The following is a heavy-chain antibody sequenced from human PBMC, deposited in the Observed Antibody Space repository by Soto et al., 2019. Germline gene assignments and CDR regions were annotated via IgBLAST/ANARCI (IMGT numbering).Heavy chain of an antibody. V-gene: IGHV3-43*01. CDR1: GFTFDDYT. CDR2: ISWDGSST. J-gene: IGHJ4*02. Sequence: EVQLAESGGVVVQPGGSLRLSCAASGFTFDDYTMHWVRQAPGKGLECVSFISWDGSSTYYAHSVKGRFTISRDNSKNSLFLQMNSLRVEDTALYYCVKGSDLPKGPFDYWGQGTLVTVSS. CDR3: VKGSDLPKGPFDY.